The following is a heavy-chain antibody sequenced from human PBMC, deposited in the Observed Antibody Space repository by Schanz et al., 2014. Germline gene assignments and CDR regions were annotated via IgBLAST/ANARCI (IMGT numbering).Heavy chain of an antibody. CDR1: GFNFSNYV. V-gene: IGHV3-23*01. CDR3: AASSGWHPSTDY. J-gene: IGHJ4*02. Sequence: EVQLLESGGGLVQPGGSLRLSCAASGFNFSNYVMSWVRQAPGKGLEWVSTIGTSGGTNYAESVKGRFTISRDNAKSSLYLQMNSLRVEDTAVYYCAASSGWHPSTDYWGQGTLXTVSS. D-gene: IGHD6-19*01. CDR2: IGTSGGT.